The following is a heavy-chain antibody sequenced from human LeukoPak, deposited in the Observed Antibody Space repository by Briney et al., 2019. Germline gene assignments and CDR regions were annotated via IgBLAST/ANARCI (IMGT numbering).Heavy chain of an antibody. Sequence: SETLSLTCTVSGGSISSYYWSWIRQPAGKGLEWIGRIYTSGSTNYNPSLKSRVTMSVDTSKNQFSLKLSSVTAADTAVYYCVGYSSSPTGHHAFDIWGQGTMVTVSS. CDR3: VGYSSSPTGHHAFDI. J-gene: IGHJ3*02. CDR1: GGSISSYY. V-gene: IGHV4-4*07. CDR2: IYTSGST. D-gene: IGHD6-6*01.